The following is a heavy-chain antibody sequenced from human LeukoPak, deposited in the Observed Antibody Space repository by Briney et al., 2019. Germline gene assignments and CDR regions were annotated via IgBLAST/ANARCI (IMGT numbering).Heavy chain of an antibody. CDR3: ARGLTRGYFDY. CDR2: ISSSSSYI. D-gene: IGHD3-9*01. CDR1: GFTVSDHY. Sequence: GGSLRLSCVASGFTVSDHYIDWVRQAPGKGLEWVSSISSSSSYIYYADSVKGRFTISRDNAKNSLYLQMNSLRAEDTAVYYCARGLTRGYFDYWGQGTLVTVSS. V-gene: IGHV3-21*01. J-gene: IGHJ4*02.